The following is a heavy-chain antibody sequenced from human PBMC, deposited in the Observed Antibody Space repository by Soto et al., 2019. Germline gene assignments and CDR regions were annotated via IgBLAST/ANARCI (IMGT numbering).Heavy chain of an antibody. D-gene: IGHD5-12*01. V-gene: IGHV4-61*01. CDR2: IYNSGNT. CDR1: GGSISSGSNF. Sequence: SETLSLTCNVSGGSISSGSNFWSWIRQPPGKGLEWIGYIYNSGNTKYNPSLKSRVTISADTSKNQFPLKLSSVTAADTAVYYCAREGRVATFDYWGQGSLVTVSS. CDR3: AREGRVATFDY. J-gene: IGHJ4*02.